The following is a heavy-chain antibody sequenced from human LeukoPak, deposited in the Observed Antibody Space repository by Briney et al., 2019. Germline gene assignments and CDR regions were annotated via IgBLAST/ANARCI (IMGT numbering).Heavy chain of an antibody. D-gene: IGHD2-15*01. Sequence: GGSLRLSCAASGFTFSSYAMSWVRQAPGKGLEWVSAISGSGGSTYYADSVRGRFTISRDNSKNTLYLQMNSLRAEDTAVYYCAKDRVVVVAAAFDYWGQGTLVTVSS. CDR2: ISGSGGST. V-gene: IGHV3-23*01. CDR3: AKDRVVVVAAAFDY. CDR1: GFTFSSYA. J-gene: IGHJ4*02.